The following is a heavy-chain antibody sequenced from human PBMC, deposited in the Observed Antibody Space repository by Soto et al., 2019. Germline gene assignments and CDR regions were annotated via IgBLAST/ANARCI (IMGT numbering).Heavy chain of an antibody. Sequence: EVQLVESGGGLVQPGRSLRLSCAASGFTFDDYAMHWVRQAPGKGLEWVSGISWNSGSIGYADSVKGRFTISRDNAKNSLYLQMNSLRAEDTALYYRAKDYGDTLYYYYMDVWGKGTTVTVSS. CDR1: GFTFDDYA. CDR2: ISWNSGSI. CDR3: AKDYGDTLYYYYMDV. D-gene: IGHD4-17*01. V-gene: IGHV3-9*01. J-gene: IGHJ6*03.